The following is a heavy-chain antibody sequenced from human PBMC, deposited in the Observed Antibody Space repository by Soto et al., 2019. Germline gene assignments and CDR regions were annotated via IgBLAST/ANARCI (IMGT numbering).Heavy chain of an antibody. Sequence: SVKLSCQAYGRTSSSYTISWVRQAPGQGLEWMGRNIPIVGIANYTQKFQGRVRITADKTTSTAYMELSSMRSEDTAVYYCARDQGLRFALFGEDQFDYWGQGTLVTVSS. J-gene: IGHJ4*02. V-gene: IGHV1-69*04. CDR3: ARDQGLRFALFGEDQFDY. CDR2: NIPIVGIA. CDR1: GRTSSSYT. D-gene: IGHD3-10*02.